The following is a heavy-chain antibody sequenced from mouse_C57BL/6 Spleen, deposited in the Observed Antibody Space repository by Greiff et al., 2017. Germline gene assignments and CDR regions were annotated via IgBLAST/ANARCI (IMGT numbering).Heavy chain of an antibody. V-gene: IGHV1-22*01. Sequence: VQLQQSGPELVKPGASVKMSCKASGYTFTDYNMHWVKQSHGKSLEWIGYINPNNGGTSYNQKFKGKATLTVNTSSSTAYMELRSLTSEDSAVYYCASPYGRTYAMDYGGQGTSVTVSS. CDR3: ASPYGRTYAMDY. J-gene: IGHJ4*01. CDR1: GYTFTDYN. D-gene: IGHD1-1*01. CDR2: INPNNGGT.